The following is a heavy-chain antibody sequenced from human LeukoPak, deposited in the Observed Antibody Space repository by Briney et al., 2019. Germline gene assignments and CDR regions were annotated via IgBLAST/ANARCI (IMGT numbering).Heavy chain of an antibody. CDR3: AKRGVAIRVILVGFHKEAYYFDS. Sequence: GGSLRLSCAVSGITLSNYGMSWVRQAPGKGLEWVAGISDSGGRTNYADSVKGRFTISRDNPKNTLYLQMNSLRAEDTAVYFCAKRGVAIRVILVGFHKEAYYFDSWGQGALVTVSS. CDR1: GITLSNYG. CDR2: ISDSGGRT. V-gene: IGHV3-23*01. D-gene: IGHD3-22*01. J-gene: IGHJ4*02.